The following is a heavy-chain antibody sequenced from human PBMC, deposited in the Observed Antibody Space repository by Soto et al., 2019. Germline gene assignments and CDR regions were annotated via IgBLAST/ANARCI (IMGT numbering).Heavy chain of an antibody. CDR1: GYTFTNYG. CDR3: ARDNGDSSGSLVDY. V-gene: IGHV1-18*04. J-gene: IGHJ4*02. Sequence: GASVKVSCKASGYTFTNYGISWVRQAPGQGLEWMGWISGYNGNTDYAQKLRDRVTMTTDTATTTAYMELRSLRSDDTAVYYCARDNGDSSGSLVDYWGQGTLVTVSS. D-gene: IGHD3-22*01. CDR2: ISGYNGNT.